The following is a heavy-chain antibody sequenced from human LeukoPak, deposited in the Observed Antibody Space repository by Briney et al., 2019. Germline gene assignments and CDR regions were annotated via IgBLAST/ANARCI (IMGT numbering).Heavy chain of an antibody. J-gene: IGHJ6*03. CDR1: GFTFSTYS. CDR2: ISSSSSYI. CDR3: DV. V-gene: IGHV3-21*01. D-gene: IGHD1-26*01. Sequence: PGGSLRLSCAASGFTFSTYSMNWVRQAPGKGLEWVSSISSSSSYIYYADSVKGRFTISSAEDTAVYYCARAYSERYGLGYYYMDVWGKGTTVTISS.